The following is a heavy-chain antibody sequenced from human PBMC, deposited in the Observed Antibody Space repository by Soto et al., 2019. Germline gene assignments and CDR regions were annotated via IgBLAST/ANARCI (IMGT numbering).Heavy chain of an antibody. CDR3: AQTWSGAPFDH. V-gene: IGHV3-23*01. Sequence: GSLRLXCAASGFTLIVYCMIWFRQAPGKGLEWVSCISDSGDSTYYADSVKGRFTISRDNSKNTLYLQMNSLRAEDTALYYCAQTWSGAPFDHWGQGPLLTVYS. D-gene: IGHD3-3*01. J-gene: IGHJ4*02. CDR2: ISDSGDST. CDR1: GFTLIVYC.